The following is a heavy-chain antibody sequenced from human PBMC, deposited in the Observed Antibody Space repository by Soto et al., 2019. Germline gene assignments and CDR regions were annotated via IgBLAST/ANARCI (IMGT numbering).Heavy chain of an antibody. CDR3: ARAAVQIVATIQPIDY. D-gene: IGHD5-12*01. V-gene: IGHV3-66*01. CDR2: IDGGGST. CDR1: GFTVSSNY. Sequence: EVQLEESGGGLVQPGGSLRLSCAASGFTVSSNYMSWVRQAPGKGLEWVSVIDGGGSTYYADSVKGRFTISRDNSKNTPYLQMSSLRAEDTAVYYCARAAVQIVATIQPIDYWGQGTLVTVSS. J-gene: IGHJ4*02.